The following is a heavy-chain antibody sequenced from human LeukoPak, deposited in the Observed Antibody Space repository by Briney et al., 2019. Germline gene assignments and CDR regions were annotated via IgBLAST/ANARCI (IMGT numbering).Heavy chain of an antibody. D-gene: IGHD1-26*01. Sequence: SETLSLTCTVSGGSMSSYYWSWIRQPAGKGLEWIGRIYSGGSTNYNPSLKSRVTMSVDTSKNQFSLKLSSVTAAGTAVYYCARAGSMASFQPDLWGRGTLVTVSS. J-gene: IGHJ2*01. CDR3: ARAGSMASFQPDL. V-gene: IGHV4-4*07. CDR2: IYSGGST. CDR1: GGSMSSYY.